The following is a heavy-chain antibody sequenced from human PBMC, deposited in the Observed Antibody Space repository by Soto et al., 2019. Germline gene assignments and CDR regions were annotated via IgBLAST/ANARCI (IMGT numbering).Heavy chain of an antibody. V-gene: IGHV1-69*01. CDR3: AREAIFGVAIMGFDY. CDR1: GGTFSSYA. Sequence: QVQLVQSGAEVKKPGSSVKVSCKASGGTFSSYAISWVQQAPGQGLEWMGGIIPIFGTANYAQKFQGRVTITADESTSTAYMELSSLRSEDTDVYYCAREAIFGVAIMGFDYWGQGTLVTVSS. CDR2: IIPIFGTA. J-gene: IGHJ4*02. D-gene: IGHD3-3*01.